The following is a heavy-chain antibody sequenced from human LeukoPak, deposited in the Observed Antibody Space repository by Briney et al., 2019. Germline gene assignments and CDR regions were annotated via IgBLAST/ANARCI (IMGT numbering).Heavy chain of an antibody. CDR3: ARDLVDSSGYYYSDY. V-gene: IGHV1-46*01. D-gene: IGHD3-22*01. J-gene: IGHJ4*02. Sequence: ASVKVSCKASGYTFTSYYMHWVRQAPGQGLEWMGIINPSGGSTSYAQKFQGRVTMTRDMSTSTVYMELSSLRSEDTAVYYCARDLVDSSGYYYSDYWGQGTLVTVSS. CDR1: GYTFTSYY. CDR2: INPSGGST.